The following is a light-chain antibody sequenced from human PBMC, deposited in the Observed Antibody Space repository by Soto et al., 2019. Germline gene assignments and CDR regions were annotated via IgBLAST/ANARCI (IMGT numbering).Light chain of an antibody. CDR1: QGISRY. J-gene: IGKJ2*01. Sequence: IQLTQSPSSLSASVGDRVTVTCWASQGISRYLAWYQQQPGKAPKLLIYAASTLQRGVSSRFSGSGSGTDFTLTINSLQPEDFATYYCQQLNSYPPTFGQGTKLEIK. V-gene: IGKV1-9*01. CDR2: AAS. CDR3: QQLNSYPPT.